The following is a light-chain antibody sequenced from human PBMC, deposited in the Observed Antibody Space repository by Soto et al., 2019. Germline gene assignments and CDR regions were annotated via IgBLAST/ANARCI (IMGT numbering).Light chain of an antibody. CDR1: QSISSW. CDR2: DAS. V-gene: IGKV1-5*01. Sequence: DIQMTQSPSTLSASVGDRVTITCRASQSISSWLAWYQQKPGKAPKLLIYDASSLKSGVPSRFSGSGSGTEFTLTISCLQPDEFATYYCQQYNDYSGTFGQGTKVDIK. J-gene: IGKJ1*01. CDR3: QQYNDYSGT.